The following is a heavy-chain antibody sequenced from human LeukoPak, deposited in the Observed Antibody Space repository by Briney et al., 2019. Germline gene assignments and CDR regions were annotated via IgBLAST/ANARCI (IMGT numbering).Heavy chain of an antibody. CDR2: IYPGDSDT. D-gene: IGHD3-9*01. V-gene: IGHV5-51*01. CDR3: AISPPGYDILTGLKTYNWFDP. J-gene: IGHJ5*02. CDR1: GYSFTSYW. Sequence: GESLKISCKGSGYSFTSYWIGWVRQMPGKGLEWMGIIYPGDSDTRYSPSFQGQVTISADKSISTAYLQWSSLKASDTAMYYCAISPPGYDILTGLKTYNWFDPWGQGTLVTVSS.